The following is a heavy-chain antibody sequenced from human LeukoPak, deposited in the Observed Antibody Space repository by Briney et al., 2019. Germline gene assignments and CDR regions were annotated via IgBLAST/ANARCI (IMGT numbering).Heavy chain of an antibody. CDR3: ARERPGGGSGYASVTAYCHYNGMDV. J-gene: IGHJ6*02. V-gene: IGHV3-21*01. D-gene: IGHD2-15*01. Sequence: PGGSLRLSCAASERPFNDYNMNWVRQAPGKGLEWVSSISNSTSYIFYADSVKGRFNISRDTAKNSLYLQMNSLRAEDTAVYYCARERPGGGSGYASVTAYCHYNGMDVWGQGTTVTVSS. CDR1: ERPFNDYN. CDR2: ISNSTSYI.